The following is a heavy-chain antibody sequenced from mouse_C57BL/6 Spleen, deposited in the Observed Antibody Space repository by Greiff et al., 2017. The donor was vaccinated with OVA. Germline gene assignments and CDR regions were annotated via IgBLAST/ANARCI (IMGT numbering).Heavy chain of an antibody. V-gene: IGHV1-52*01. D-gene: IGHD1-1*01. CDR2: IDPSDSET. CDR1: GYTFTSYW. CDR3: ARDGYYGSSSYAMDY. Sequence: QVQLQQPGAELVRPGSSVKLSCKASGYTFTSYWMHWVKQTPIQGLEWIGNIDPSDSETHYNQKFKDKATLTVDKSSSTAYMQLSSLTSEDSAVYYCARDGYYGSSSYAMDYWGQGTSVTVSS. J-gene: IGHJ4*01.